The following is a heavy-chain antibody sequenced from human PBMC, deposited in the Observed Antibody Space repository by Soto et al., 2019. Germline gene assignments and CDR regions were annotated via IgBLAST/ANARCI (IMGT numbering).Heavy chain of an antibody. Sequence: SETLSLTCSVSGGSISSGGCYWSWIRQHPGKGLEWIGYFYYSGSTYYNPSLKSRVTISVDTSKNQFSLKLSSVTAADTAVYYCARDRSNDLLHSYGMDVWGRGTTVTVSS. CDR1: GGSISSGGCY. CDR3: ARDRSNDLLHSYGMDV. D-gene: IGHD2-15*01. J-gene: IGHJ6*02. CDR2: FYYSGST. V-gene: IGHV4-31*03.